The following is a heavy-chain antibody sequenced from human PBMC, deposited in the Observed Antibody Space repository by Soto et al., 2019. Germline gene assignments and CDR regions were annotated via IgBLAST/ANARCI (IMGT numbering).Heavy chain of an antibody. V-gene: IGHV3-23*01. D-gene: IGHD2-8*01. Sequence: EVKLLESGGDLVQPGGSLRLSCATSGFTFSSFAMAWFRQAPGRGLEWVSEILGGGHTFYADSMKGRITISRDDSKNTLYLQMNSLRVDDTALYYCAKDRQPDGIWTFDSWGQGTLVTVSS. CDR1: GFTFSSFA. CDR2: ILGGGHT. J-gene: IGHJ4*02. CDR3: AKDRQPDGIWTFDS.